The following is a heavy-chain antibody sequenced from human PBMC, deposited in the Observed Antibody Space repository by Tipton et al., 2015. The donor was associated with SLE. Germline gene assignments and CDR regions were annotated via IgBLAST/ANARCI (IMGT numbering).Heavy chain of an antibody. CDR1: GFTFSSHP. V-gene: IGHV3-74*01. J-gene: IGHJ4*02. CDR2: LNTDGSHT. CDR3: AKDDSGANSLDY. Sequence: SLRLSCVASGFTFSSHPMHWVRQAPGKGLVWVSRLNTDGSHTAYADSVRGRFTISRDNAENTLYLLMSSLRAEDTAVYYCAKDDSGANSLDYWGQGTLVTVSS. D-gene: IGHD4-17*01.